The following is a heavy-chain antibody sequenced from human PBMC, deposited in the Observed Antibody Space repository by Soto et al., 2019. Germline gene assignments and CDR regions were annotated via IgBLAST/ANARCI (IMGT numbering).Heavy chain of an antibody. D-gene: IGHD3-10*02. J-gene: IGHJ6*02. Sequence: SVKVSCKASGYTFTSYGISWVRQAPGQGLEWMGWISAYNGNTNYAQKLQGRVTMTTDTSTSTAYMELRSLRSDDTAVYYCARDPGVRGVIKEHYYGMDVWGQGTTVTVSS. CDR1: GYTFTSYG. V-gene: IGHV1-18*01. CDR3: ARDPGVRGVIKEHYYGMDV. CDR2: ISAYNGNT.